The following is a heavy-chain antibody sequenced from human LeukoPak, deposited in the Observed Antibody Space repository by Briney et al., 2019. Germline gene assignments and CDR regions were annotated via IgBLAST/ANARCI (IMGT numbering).Heavy chain of an antibody. CDR1: GYSFTSYW. J-gene: IGHJ6*04. CDR2: IYPGDSDT. Sequence: GESLKISCKGSGYSFTSYWIGWVRQMPGKGLEWMGIIYPGDSDTRYSPSFQGQVTISADKSISTAYLQWSSLKASDTAMYYCARMGSQLLYPLYSSYSGMDVWGKGTTVTVSS. V-gene: IGHV5-51*01. CDR3: ARMGSQLLYPLYSSYSGMDV. D-gene: IGHD2-2*02.